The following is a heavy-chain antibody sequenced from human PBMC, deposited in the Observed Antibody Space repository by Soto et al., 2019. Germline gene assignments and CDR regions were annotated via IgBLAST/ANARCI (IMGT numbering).Heavy chain of an antibody. Sequence: QVQLQESGPGLVKPSQTLSLTCTVSGSSISSGDYYWSWIRQPPGTGLEWIGYIYYSGSTYYNPSLKSRVTISVDTSKNQFSLKLSSVTAADTAVYYCARVNRFLEWFQKDAFDIWGQGTMVTVSS. J-gene: IGHJ3*02. V-gene: IGHV4-30-4*01. D-gene: IGHD3-3*01. CDR3: ARVNRFLEWFQKDAFDI. CDR2: IYYSGST. CDR1: GSSISSGDYY.